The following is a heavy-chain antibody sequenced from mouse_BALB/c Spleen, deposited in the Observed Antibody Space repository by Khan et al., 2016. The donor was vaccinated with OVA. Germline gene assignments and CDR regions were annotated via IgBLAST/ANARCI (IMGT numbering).Heavy chain of an antibody. D-gene: IGHD2-14*01. CDR3: SREWGLYRYAWFAY. CDR1: GFTFSDYY. Sequence: EVELVESGGGLVKPGGSLKLSCAASGFTFSDYYMYWVRQTPEKRLEWVATISDGGTYTYYPDSVKGRFTISRDNAKNNLYLQMSSLKSEDAAMYYCSREWGLYRYAWFAYWGQGTLVTVPA. CDR2: ISDGGTYT. V-gene: IGHV5-4*02. J-gene: IGHJ3*01.